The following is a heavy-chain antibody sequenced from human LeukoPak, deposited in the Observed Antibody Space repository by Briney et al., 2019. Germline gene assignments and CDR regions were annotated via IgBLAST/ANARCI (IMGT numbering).Heavy chain of an antibody. CDR3: ARAEVGGYYYDSSGF. Sequence: ASVKVSCKASGYTFTGHYIHWVRQAPGQGLEWMGWINPNSGGTNYAQKFQGRVTMTRDTSISTAYMELSRLRSDDTAVYYCARAEVGGYYYDSSGFWGQGTLVTVSS. CDR1: GYTFTGHY. CDR2: INPNSGGT. V-gene: IGHV1-2*02. J-gene: IGHJ4*02. D-gene: IGHD3-22*01.